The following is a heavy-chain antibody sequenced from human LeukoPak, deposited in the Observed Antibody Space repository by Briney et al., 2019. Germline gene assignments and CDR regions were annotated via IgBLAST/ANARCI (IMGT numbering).Heavy chain of an antibody. V-gene: IGHV4-4*07. D-gene: IGHD3-10*01. CDR2: MYTSGST. CDR1: DGSISSYY. CDR3: ARDRAYSDYKGTTYYFDY. Sequence: SETLSLTCTVSDGSISSYYWSWIRQPAGKGLEWIGRMYTSGSTNYNPSLKSRVTMSVDTSKNQFSLKLSSVTDADTAVYYCARDRAYSDYKGTTYYFDYWGQGTLVTVSS. J-gene: IGHJ4*02.